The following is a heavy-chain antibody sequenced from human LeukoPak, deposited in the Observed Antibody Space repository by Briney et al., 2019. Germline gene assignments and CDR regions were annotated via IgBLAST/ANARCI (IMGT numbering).Heavy chain of an antibody. V-gene: IGHV3-74*01. Sequence: GGSLRLSCASSGFTFSDYWMHWVRQAPGKGLVWDSRIKTDGSITAYADSVKGRFTISRDNAKNALYLQMNSLRAEDTAVYYCVRDRSPGWFDPWGQGTLVTVSS. D-gene: IGHD1-26*01. CDR2: IKTDGSIT. CDR3: VRDRSPGWFDP. CDR1: GFTFSDYW. J-gene: IGHJ5*02.